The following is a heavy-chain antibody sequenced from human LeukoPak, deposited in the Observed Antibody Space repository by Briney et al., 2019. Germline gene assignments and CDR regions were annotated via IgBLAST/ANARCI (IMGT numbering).Heavy chain of an antibody. V-gene: IGHV3-15*01. Sequence: GGSLRLSCAASGFTFTNAWMSWVRQAPGKGLEWVGRIKSQTDDGTTDYTSPVKGRFTISRDDSKNTLYLQMNSLKTEDTAMYYCTTSWYWGQGTLVTVSS. CDR3: TTSWY. CDR2: IKSQTDDGTT. CDR1: GFTFTNAW. J-gene: IGHJ4*02.